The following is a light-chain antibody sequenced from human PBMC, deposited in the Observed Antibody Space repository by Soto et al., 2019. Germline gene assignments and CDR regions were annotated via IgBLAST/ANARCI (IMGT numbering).Light chain of an antibody. CDR2: AAS. V-gene: IGKV1-27*01. J-gene: IGKJ1*01. CDR1: QSISTW. Sequence: DIKMTKSASTQSVSVGDRVTITSRASQSISTWLAWYQQKPGKVPKLLIYAASTLQSGVPSRFSGSGSGTDFTLTISSLQPEDVATYYCPKYNSAPRTFGQGTKVDIK. CDR3: PKYNSAPRT.